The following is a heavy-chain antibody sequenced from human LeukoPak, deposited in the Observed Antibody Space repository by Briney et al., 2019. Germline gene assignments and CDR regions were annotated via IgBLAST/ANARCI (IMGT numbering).Heavy chain of an antibody. Sequence: SVKVSCKASGGTFSSYAISWVRQAPGQGLEGMGGIIPIFGTANYAQKFQGRVTITADKSTSTAYMELSSLRSEDTAVYYCARDPPNYYGSGSYHNWFDPWGQGTLVTVSS. D-gene: IGHD3-10*01. CDR3: ARDPPNYYGSGSYHNWFDP. CDR2: IIPIFGTA. CDR1: GGTFSSYA. V-gene: IGHV1-69*06. J-gene: IGHJ5*02.